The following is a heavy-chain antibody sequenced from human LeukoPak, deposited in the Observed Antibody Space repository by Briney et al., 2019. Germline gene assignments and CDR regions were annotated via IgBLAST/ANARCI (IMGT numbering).Heavy chain of an antibody. CDR2: ISGSGGST. CDR3: AKDPPISSGYYYGLDY. D-gene: IGHD3-22*01. Sequence: GGSLRLSCAASGFTFSSYAMSWVRQAPGKGLEWVSAISGSGGSTHYADSVKGRFTISRDNSKNTLYLQMNSLRAEDTAVYYCAKDPPISSGYYYGLDYWGQGTLVTVSS. V-gene: IGHV3-23*01. J-gene: IGHJ4*02. CDR1: GFTFSSYA.